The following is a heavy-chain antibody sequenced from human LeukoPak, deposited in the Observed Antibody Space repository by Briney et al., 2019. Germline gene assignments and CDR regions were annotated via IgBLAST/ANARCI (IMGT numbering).Heavy chain of an antibody. V-gene: IGHV3-9*01. Sequence: GRSLRLSCAASGFTFDDYAMHWVRQAPGKGLEWVSGISWNSGSIGYADSVKGRFTISRDNAKNSLYLQMNSLRAEDTALYYCAKALEMATISTGFDYWGQGTLVTVSS. CDR2: ISWNSGSI. CDR3: AKALEMATISTGFDY. CDR1: GFTFDDYA. D-gene: IGHD5-24*01. J-gene: IGHJ4*02.